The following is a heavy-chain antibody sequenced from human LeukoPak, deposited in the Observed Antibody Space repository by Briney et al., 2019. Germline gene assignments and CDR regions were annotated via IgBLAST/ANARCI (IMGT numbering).Heavy chain of an antibody. D-gene: IGHD6-25*01. J-gene: IGHJ4*02. CDR2: TSTSYSGDT. CDR1: GVSISSYY. Sequence: SETLSLTCTVSGVSISSYYWSWTRQSPGKGLEWIAYTSTSYSGDTNYNPFLESRVTISLDTSKNQFSLKLSSVTAADAAVYYCARGERPGPDYWGQGTLVTVSS. V-gene: IGHV4-59*01. CDR3: ARGERPGPDY.